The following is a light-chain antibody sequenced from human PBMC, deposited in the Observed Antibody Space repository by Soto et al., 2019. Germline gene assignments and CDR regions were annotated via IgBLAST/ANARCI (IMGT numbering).Light chain of an antibody. CDR3: QQYTSSPWT. V-gene: IGKV3-20*01. CDR1: QSVSSSY. J-gene: IGKJ1*01. Sequence: EIVLTQSPDTLSLSPGERATLSCRASQSVSSSYLAWYQQKPGQAPRLLIYGASSRATGIPDRFSGSGSATDFTLTISRLEPEDFAVYYCQQYTSSPWTFGQGTKVEIK. CDR2: GAS.